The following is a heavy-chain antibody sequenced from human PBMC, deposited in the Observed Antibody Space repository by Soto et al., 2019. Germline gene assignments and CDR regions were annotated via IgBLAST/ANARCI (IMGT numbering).Heavy chain of an antibody. Sequence: AASGVTFSRYRMNWVPQAPGKGLEWVSYISSSSSTIKYADSVKGRFTITRDNAKNSLYLQMNSLRAEETAVYYCERRLVVVVAARGGDDYYYGMDVWGQGTTVTVSS. J-gene: IGHJ6*02. CDR2: ISSSSSTI. D-gene: IGHD2-15*01. V-gene: IGHV3-48*01. CDR3: ERRLVVVVAARGGDDYYYGMDV. CDR1: GVTFSRYR.